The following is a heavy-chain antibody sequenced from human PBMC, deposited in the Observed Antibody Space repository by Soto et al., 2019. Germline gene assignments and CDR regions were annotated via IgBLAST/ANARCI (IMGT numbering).Heavy chain of an antibody. Sequence: GGSLRLSCEASGFAFSDYYMTWIRQAPGKGLECISYISPTATQSASAESLTGRFTISRDNAKTSLFLHMNHLSAEDTAAYYCGREHAVGAHVDHWGQGPIVTVSS. D-gene: IGHD1-26*01. V-gene: IGHV3-11*06. J-gene: IGHJ4*02. CDR3: GREHAVGAHVDH. CDR1: GFAFSDYY. CDR2: ISPTATQS.